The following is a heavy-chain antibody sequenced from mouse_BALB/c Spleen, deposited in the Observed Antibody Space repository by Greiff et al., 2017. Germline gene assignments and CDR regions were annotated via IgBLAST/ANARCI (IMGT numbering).Heavy chain of an antibody. CDR1: GFTFSSYG. CDR2: INSNGGST. V-gene: IGHV5-6-3*01. D-gene: IGHD1-1*01. J-gene: IGHJ2*01. CDR3: AREIPSSYYYGSSPFDY. Sequence: EVKLMESGGGLVQPGGSLKLSCAASGFTFSSYGMSWVRQTPDKRLELVATINSNGGSTYYPDSVKGRFTISRDNAKNTLYLQMSSLKSEDTAMYYCAREIPSSYYYGSSPFDYWGQGTTLTVSS.